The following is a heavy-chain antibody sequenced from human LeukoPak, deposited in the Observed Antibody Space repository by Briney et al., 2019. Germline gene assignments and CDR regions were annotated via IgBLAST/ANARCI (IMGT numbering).Heavy chain of an antibody. J-gene: IGHJ3*02. CDR3: ARATLAYYYDSSGHTRTGGAFDI. CDR1: GYTFTGYY. CDR2: INPNSGGT. D-gene: IGHD3-22*01. V-gene: IGHV1-2*02. Sequence: ASVKVSCKASGYTFTGYYMHWVRQAPGQGLEWMGWINPNSGGTNYAQKFQGRVTMTGDTSISTAYMELSRLRSDDTAVYYCARATLAYYYDSSGHTRTGGAFDIWGQGTMVTVSS.